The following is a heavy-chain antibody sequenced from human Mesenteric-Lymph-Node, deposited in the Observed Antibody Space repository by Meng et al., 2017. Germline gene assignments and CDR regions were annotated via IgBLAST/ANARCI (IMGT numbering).Heavy chain of an antibody. CDR1: GFTFSSYE. CDR3: ARHIAVAGSKVDAFDI. Sequence: GESLKISCAASGFTFSSYEMNWVRQAPGKGLEWVSYISSSGSTIYYADSVKGRFTISRDNAKNSLYLQMNSLRAEDTAVYYCARHIAVAGSKVDAFDIWGQGTMVTVSS. CDR2: ISSSGSTI. J-gene: IGHJ3*02. D-gene: IGHD6-19*01. V-gene: IGHV3-48*03.